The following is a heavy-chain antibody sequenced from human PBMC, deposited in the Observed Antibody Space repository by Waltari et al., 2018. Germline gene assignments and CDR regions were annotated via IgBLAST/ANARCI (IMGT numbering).Heavy chain of an antibody. CDR1: GFTFSSYG. CDR3: ARDPDYYGQIDY. V-gene: IGHV3-30*19. Sequence: QVQLVESGGGVVQPGGSLRLSCAESGFTFSSYGMHWVRQAQGKGLEWVAVISYDGSNKYYADSVKGRFTISRDNSKNTLYLQMNSLRAEDTAVYYCARDPDYYGQIDYWGQGTLVTVSS. D-gene: IGHD4-17*01. J-gene: IGHJ4*02. CDR2: ISYDGSNK.